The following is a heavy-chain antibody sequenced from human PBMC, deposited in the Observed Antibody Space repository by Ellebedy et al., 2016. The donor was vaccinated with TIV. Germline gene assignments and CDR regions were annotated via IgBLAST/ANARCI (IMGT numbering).Heavy chain of an antibody. CDR1: GGSINSYC. Sequence: MPSETLSLTCTISGGSINSYCWSWIRQPAGKGLEWIGNIYNSGSTKFSPSLKSRVTLSVDTSKNQFSLRLRSLTAADTAVYYCARERPDRGYGDLENWFDPWGQGTLVTVSS. CDR2: IYNSGST. CDR3: ARERPDRGYGDLENWFDP. J-gene: IGHJ5*02. D-gene: IGHD4-17*01. V-gene: IGHV4-4*07.